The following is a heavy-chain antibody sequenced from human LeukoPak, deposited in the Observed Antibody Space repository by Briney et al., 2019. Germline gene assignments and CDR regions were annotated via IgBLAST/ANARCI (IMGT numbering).Heavy chain of an antibody. J-gene: IGHJ4*02. D-gene: IGHD2-15*01. V-gene: IGHV1-69*04. CDR3: AREWDLRYCSGGSCQGYFDY. CDR2: IIPILGIA. Sequence: GASVKVSCKASGGTFSSYAISWVRQAPGQGLEWMGRIIPILGIANYAQKFQGRVTITADKSTSTAYMELSSLRSEDTAVYYCAREWDLRYCSGGSCQGYFDYWGQGTLVIVSS. CDR1: GGTFSSYA.